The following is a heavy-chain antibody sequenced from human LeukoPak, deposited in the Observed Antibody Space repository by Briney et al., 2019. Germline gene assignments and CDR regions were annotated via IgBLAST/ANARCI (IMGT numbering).Heavy chain of an antibody. D-gene: IGHD3-10*01. CDR1: GGSITSHF. J-gene: IGHJ5*01. CDR2: IHYSGST. CDR3: ARLVWLGESPGSWFDS. Sequence: PSETLSLTCYVSGGSITSHFWSWIRQPPGKGLEWIGYIHYSGSTNYNPSLKSRVTISPDTSKNQLFLKLNSVTAAGTAVYYCARLVWLGESPGSWFDSWGQGTLVTVSS. V-gene: IGHV4-59*11.